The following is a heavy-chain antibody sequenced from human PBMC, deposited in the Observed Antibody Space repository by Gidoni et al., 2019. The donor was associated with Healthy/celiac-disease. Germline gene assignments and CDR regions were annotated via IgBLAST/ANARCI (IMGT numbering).Heavy chain of an antibody. CDR2: IKSKTDGGTT. CDR1: GFTFSNAW. Sequence: EVQLVESGGGLVKPGGSLRLSCAASGFTFSNAWVNWVRQAPGKGLEWVGRIKSKTDGGTTDYAAPVKGRFTISRDDSKNTLYLQMNSLKTEDTAVYYCTTRYQLLSTIYWYFDLWGRGTLVTVSS. D-gene: IGHD2-2*01. V-gene: IGHV3-15*07. J-gene: IGHJ2*01. CDR3: TTRYQLLSTIYWYFDL.